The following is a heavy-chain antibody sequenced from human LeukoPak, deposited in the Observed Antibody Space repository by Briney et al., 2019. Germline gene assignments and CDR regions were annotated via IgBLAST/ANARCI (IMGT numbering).Heavy chain of an antibody. D-gene: IGHD3-10*01. J-gene: IGHJ4*02. CDR3: ARDRSYYGSGEEYPPTY. Sequence: PGGSLRLSCAASGFTFSNYAMSWVRQAPGKGLEWVSTISDSGGSTYYADSVKGRFTISRDNSKNTLYLQMNSLRAEDTAVYWCARDRSYYGSGEEYPPTYWGQGTLVTVSS. CDR2: ISDSGGST. V-gene: IGHV3-23*01. CDR1: GFTFSNYA.